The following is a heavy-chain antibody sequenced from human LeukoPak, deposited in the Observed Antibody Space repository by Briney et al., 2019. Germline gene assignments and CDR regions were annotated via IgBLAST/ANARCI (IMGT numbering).Heavy chain of an antibody. Sequence: SVKVSCKASGGTFTRYTISWVRQAPGQGLEWMGRIIPILGIANYAQKYQGRVTITADKSTSTAYMELSSLRSEDTAVYYCARDARIKDHSSGYDDYWGQGTLVTVSS. V-gene: IGHV1-69*04. D-gene: IGHD3-22*01. CDR2: IIPILGIA. CDR1: GGTFTRYT. J-gene: IGHJ4*02. CDR3: ARDARIKDHSSGYDDY.